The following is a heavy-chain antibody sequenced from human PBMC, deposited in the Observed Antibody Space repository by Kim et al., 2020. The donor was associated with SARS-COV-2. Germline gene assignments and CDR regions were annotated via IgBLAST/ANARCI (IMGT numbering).Heavy chain of an antibody. CDR3: ARSIQQQLENYGMDV. CDR1: GGTFSTFA. D-gene: IGHD6-13*01. J-gene: IGHJ6*02. V-gene: IGHV1-69*13. Sequence: SVKVSCKASGGTFSTFAITWVRQAPGQGLEWMGGIIPIFAKANYAQKFQDRVKITADESTSTAYMELSSLRSEDTAVYYCARSIQQQLENYGMDVWGQGTTVTVSS. CDR2: IIPIFAKA.